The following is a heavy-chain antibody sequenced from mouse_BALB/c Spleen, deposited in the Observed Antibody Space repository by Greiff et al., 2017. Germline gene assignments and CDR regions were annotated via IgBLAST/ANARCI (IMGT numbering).Heavy chain of an antibody. Sequence: VQRVESGAELVKPGASVKLSCTASGFNIKDTYMHWVKQRPEQGLEWIGRIDPANGNTKYDPKFQGKATITADTSSNTAYLQLSSLTSEDTAVYYCAREGVYYDYDVGYWGQGTTLTVSS. D-gene: IGHD2-4*01. CDR1: GFNIKDTY. CDR3: AREGVYYDYDVGY. J-gene: IGHJ2*01. CDR2: IDPANGNT. V-gene: IGHV14-3*02.